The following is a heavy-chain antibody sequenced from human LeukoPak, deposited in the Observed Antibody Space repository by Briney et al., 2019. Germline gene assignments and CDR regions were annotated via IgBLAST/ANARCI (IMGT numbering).Heavy chain of an antibody. CDR3: ARLVGATHQSYFDY. J-gene: IGHJ4*02. Sequence: SETLSLTCTVSGGSIGTYYWSWIRQPPGKGLEWIGYIYTSGSTNYNPSLKSRVTISVDTSKNQFSLKLSSVTAADTAVYYCARLVGATHQSYFDYWGQGTLVTVSS. V-gene: IGHV4-4*09. CDR1: GGSIGTYY. D-gene: IGHD1-26*01. CDR2: IYTSGST.